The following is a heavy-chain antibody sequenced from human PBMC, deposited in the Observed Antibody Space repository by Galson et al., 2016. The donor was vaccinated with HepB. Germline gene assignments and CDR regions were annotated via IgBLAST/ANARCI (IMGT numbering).Heavy chain of an antibody. Sequence: SLRLSCAASGFTFSSYSMNWVRQAPGKGLEWVPYISSSSSAIHYADSVKGRFTIPRDNAKNSLYLQMNSLSAEDTAVYYCARDAMPISCSSTSCQYYGMDVWGQGTTVTVSS. CDR3: ARDAMPISCSSTSCQYYGMDV. CDR2: ISSSSSAI. CDR1: GFTFSSYS. V-gene: IGHV3-48*01. J-gene: IGHJ6*02. D-gene: IGHD2-2*01.